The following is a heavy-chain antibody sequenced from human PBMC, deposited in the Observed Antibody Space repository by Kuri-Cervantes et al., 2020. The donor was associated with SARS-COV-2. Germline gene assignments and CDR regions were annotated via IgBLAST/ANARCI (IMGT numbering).Heavy chain of an antibody. CDR2: ISGSGGST. CDR1: GFTFSSYA. J-gene: IGHJ6*02. Sequence: ETLSLTCAASGFTFSSYAMSWVRQAPGKGLEWVSAISGSGGSTYYADSVKGRFTISRDNSKNTLYLQMNSLRAEDTAVYYCAKVRGYYSYYGMDVRGQGTTVTVSS. V-gene: IGHV3-23*01. D-gene: IGHD3-3*01. CDR3: AKVRGYYSYYGMDV.